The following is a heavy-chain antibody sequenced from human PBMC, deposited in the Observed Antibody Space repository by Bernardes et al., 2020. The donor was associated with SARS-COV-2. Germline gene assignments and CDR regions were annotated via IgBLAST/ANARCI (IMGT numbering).Heavy chain of an antibody. V-gene: IGHV1-18*01. CDR3: ARDRDSSGLDFYYYGMDV. J-gene: IGHJ6*02. CDR2: ISGYGNT. CDR1: GYSITSYG. Sequence: ASMKVSCKASGYSITSYGISWVRQAPGQGLEWMGWISGYGNTNYAQKVQGRVTMTTDTSTSTAYMELRSLRSDDTAVYYCARDRDSSGLDFYYYGMDVWGQGTTVTVS. D-gene: IGHD3-22*01.